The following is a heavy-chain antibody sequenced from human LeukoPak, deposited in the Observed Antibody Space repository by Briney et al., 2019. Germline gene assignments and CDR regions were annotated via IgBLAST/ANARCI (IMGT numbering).Heavy chain of an antibody. V-gene: IGHV3-30*02. CDR3: AKPADTAMVWSWFDP. CDR2: IRYDGSNK. J-gene: IGHJ5*02. Sequence: QPGGSLRLSCAASGFTFSSYGMHWVRQAPGKGLEWVAFIRYDGSNKYYADSVKGRFTISRDNSKNTLYLQMNSLRAEDTAVYYCAKPADTAMVWSWFDPWGQGTLVTVSS. CDR1: GFTFSSYG. D-gene: IGHD5-18*01.